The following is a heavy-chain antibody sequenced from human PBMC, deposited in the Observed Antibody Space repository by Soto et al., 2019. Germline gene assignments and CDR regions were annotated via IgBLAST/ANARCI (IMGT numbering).Heavy chain of an antibody. J-gene: IGHJ5*02. Sequence: PSETLSLTCTVSGGSISSPNFYWSWIRQHPGKGLEWIGHIYYNGTTYYNPTLKSRVSISVDTSKNQFSLKLSSVTAADTAVYYCARDRRYSSSSRLLNWFDPWGQGTLVTVSS. CDR1: GGSISSPNFY. D-gene: IGHD6-6*01. V-gene: IGHV4-31*03. CDR3: ARDRRYSSSSRLLNWFDP. CDR2: IYYNGTT.